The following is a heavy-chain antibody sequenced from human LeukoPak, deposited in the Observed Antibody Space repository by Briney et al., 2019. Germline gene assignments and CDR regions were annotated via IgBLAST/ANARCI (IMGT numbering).Heavy chain of an antibody. Sequence: SQTLSLTCAISGDSVSSNSAAWNWIRQSPSRGLEWLGRTYYASKWYRDYAVSVSGRITINPDTSKNQFSLKLSSVTAADTAVYYCARLYSGSYIYWGQGTLVTVSS. V-gene: IGHV6-1*01. CDR2: TYYASKWYR. CDR3: ARLYSGSYIY. CDR1: GDSVSSNSAA. J-gene: IGHJ4*02. D-gene: IGHD1-26*01.